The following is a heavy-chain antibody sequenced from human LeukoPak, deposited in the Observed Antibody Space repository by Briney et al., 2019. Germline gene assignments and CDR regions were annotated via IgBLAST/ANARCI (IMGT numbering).Heavy chain of an antibody. CDR1: GFTFSSYD. CDR2: ISSSGSTI. Sequence: GGSLRLPCAAAGFTFSSYDMNWVRQAPGKGLEWVSYISSSGSTISYADSVKGRFTISRDNAKHSLYLQMNSLRAEDTAVYYCASLSGMLRGDNWGQGTLVTVSS. V-gene: IGHV3-48*03. D-gene: IGHD3-16*01. J-gene: IGHJ4*02. CDR3: ASLSGMLRGDN.